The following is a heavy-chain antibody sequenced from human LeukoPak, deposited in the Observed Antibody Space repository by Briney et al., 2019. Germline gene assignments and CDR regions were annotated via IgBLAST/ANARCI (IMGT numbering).Heavy chain of an antibody. J-gene: IGHJ4*02. Sequence: GGSLRLSCAASGFTFSSYGMHWIRQAPGKGLVWVSRINSDGRSTSYADSVKGRFTISRDNAKNTLYLQMNSLRAEDTAVYFCARGTSTTFGYWGQGTLVTVSS. CDR1: GFTFSSYG. CDR3: ARGTSTTFGY. D-gene: IGHD2/OR15-2a*01. V-gene: IGHV3-74*01. CDR2: INSDGRST.